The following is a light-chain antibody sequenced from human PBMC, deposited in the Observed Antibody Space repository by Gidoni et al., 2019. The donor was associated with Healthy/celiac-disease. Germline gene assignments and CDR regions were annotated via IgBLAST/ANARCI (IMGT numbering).Light chain of an antibody. CDR2: WAS. J-gene: IGKJ1*01. CDR1: QSVLYSSNNKNY. Sequence: DIVMTQSPDSLAVSLGESATINCKSSQSVLYSSNNKNYLAWYQQKPGQPPKLLIYWASTRESGVPDRFSGSGSGTDFTLTSSSLQAEDVAVYYCQQYYSTPRTFXXXTKVEIK. CDR3: QQYYSTPRT. V-gene: IGKV4-1*01.